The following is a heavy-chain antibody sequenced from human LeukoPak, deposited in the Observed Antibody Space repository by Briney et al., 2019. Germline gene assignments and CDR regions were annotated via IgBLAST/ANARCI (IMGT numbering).Heavy chain of an antibody. J-gene: IGHJ4*02. CDR3: ARLKSVLLWFGELLSYYFDY. D-gene: IGHD3-10*01. Sequence: SESLSLTCTVSGGSISSSSYYWGWIRQPPGKGLEWIGSIYYSGSTYYNPSLKSRVTISVDTSKNQFSLKLSSVTAADTAVYYCARLKSVLLWFGELLSYYFDYWGQGTLVTVSS. V-gene: IGHV4-39*01. CDR2: IYYSGST. CDR1: GGSISSSSYY.